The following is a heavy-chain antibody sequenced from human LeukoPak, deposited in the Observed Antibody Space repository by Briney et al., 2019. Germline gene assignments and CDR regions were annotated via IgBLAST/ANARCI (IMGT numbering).Heavy chain of an antibody. J-gene: IGHJ4*02. Sequence: SETLSLTCAVYGGSFSGYYWSWIRQPPGKGLEWIGEINHSGSTNYNPSLKSRVTISVDTSKNQFSLKLSSVTAADTAVYYCASAPRNRGGSPFDYWGQGTLVTVSS. CDR2: INHSGST. CDR3: ASAPRNRGGSPFDY. CDR1: GGSFSGYY. V-gene: IGHV4-34*01. D-gene: IGHD1-26*01.